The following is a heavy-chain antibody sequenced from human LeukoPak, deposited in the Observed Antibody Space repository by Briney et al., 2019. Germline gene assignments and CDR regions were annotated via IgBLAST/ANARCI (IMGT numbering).Heavy chain of an antibody. D-gene: IGHD5-18*01. CDR3: ARVKYSYGYPDAFDI. V-gene: IGHV4-59*01. J-gene: IGHJ3*02. CDR1: GGSISSYY. Sequence: SETLSLTRTVSGGSISSYYWSWIRQPPGKGLEWIGYIYYSGSTNYNPSLKSRVTISVDTSKNQFSLKLSSVTAADTAVYYCARVKYSYGYPDAFDIWGQGTMVTVSS. CDR2: IYYSGST.